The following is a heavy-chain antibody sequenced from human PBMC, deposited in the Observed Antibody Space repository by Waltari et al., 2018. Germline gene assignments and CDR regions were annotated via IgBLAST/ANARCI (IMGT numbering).Heavy chain of an antibody. V-gene: IGHV3-23*04. D-gene: IGHD1-26*01. CDR1: GFTFSSSA. CDR2: ISGRGGRT. Sequence: VQLVESGGGVVQPGRSLRLSCAASGFTFSSSAMHWVRQAPGNGVEWVSCISGRGGRTYYADSVKGRFTISRDNSKNTLYLQMNSLRAEDTAVYYCAKATLGWADYWGQGTLVTVSS. J-gene: IGHJ4*02. CDR3: AKATLGWADY.